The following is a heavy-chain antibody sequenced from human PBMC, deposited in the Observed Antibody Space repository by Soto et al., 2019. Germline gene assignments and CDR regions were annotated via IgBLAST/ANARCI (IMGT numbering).Heavy chain of an antibody. V-gene: IGHV2-5*02. CDR3: AHRDWFAEGHPNWFDP. D-gene: IGHD2-21*01. Sequence: QITLKESGPTLVKPTQTLTLTCTFSGFSLTATGVGVGWIRQPPGKALEWLALIYWDHDERYNPSLKSRLTITKDTSRNQVVLTMTNMDHVDTATYYCAHRDWFAEGHPNWFDPWGQGALVTVSS. J-gene: IGHJ5*02. CDR2: IYWDHDE. CDR1: GFSLTATGVG.